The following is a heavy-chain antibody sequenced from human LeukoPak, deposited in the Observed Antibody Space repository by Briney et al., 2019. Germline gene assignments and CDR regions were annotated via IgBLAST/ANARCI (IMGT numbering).Heavy chain of an antibody. D-gene: IGHD4-23*01. J-gene: IGHJ1*01. CDR2: IIPMSTTA. Sequence: ASVKVSCKVSGGIYRITAITWVRQAPGQGLEWMGGIIPMSTTANYAQKFQGRVMITRDDSTSTAYMEVSSLRSEDTALYYCATYGGNTAEYFQHWGQGTLVTVSS. V-gene: IGHV1-69*05. CDR1: GGIYRITA. CDR3: ATYGGNTAEYFQH.